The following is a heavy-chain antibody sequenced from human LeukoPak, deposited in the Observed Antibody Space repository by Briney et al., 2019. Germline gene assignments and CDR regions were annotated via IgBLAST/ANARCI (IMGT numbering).Heavy chain of an antibody. V-gene: IGHV3-48*02. Sequence: AGGSLRLSCAASGFNFSDYSMNWVRQAPGKGLEWISCISSSSSARFFADSVKGRFTISRDNAENSLYLQMNNLRDDDTAVYYCARGYCNDKSCYYNPWGQETPVTVSS. CDR2: ISSSSSAR. CDR3: ARGYCNDKSCYYNP. CDR1: GFNFSDYS. J-gene: IGHJ5*02. D-gene: IGHD2-15*01.